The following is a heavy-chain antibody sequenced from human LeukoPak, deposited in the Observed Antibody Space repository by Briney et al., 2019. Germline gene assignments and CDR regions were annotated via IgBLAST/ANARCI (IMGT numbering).Heavy chain of an antibody. D-gene: IGHD3-10*01. CDR3: ARSIYASGSFYTFDI. CDR1: GFTFSSYA. V-gene: IGHV3-23*01. Sequence: GGSLRLSCAASGFTFSSYAMSWVRQAPGKAPKWVSGISGSGGSTYSADSVKGRFTISRDNSKNTLYLQMNTLRAEDTAVYYCARSIYASGSFYTFDIWGQGTMVTVSS. CDR2: ISGSGGST. J-gene: IGHJ3*02.